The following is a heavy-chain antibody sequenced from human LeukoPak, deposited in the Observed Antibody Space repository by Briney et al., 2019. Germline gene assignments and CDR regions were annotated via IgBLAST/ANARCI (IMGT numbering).Heavy chain of an antibody. J-gene: IGHJ4*02. Sequence: ASVKVSCKASGYTFTSYDINWVRQATGQGLEWMGWISAYNGNTNYAQKLQGRVTMTTDTSTSTAYMELRSLRSDDTAVYYCARRANNWNAPRGYFDYWGQGTLVTVSS. CDR2: ISAYNGNT. V-gene: IGHV1-18*01. D-gene: IGHD1-1*01. CDR1: GYTFTSYD. CDR3: ARRANNWNAPRGYFDY.